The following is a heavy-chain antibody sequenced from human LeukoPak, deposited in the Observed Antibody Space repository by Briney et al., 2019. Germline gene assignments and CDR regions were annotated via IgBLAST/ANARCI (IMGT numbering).Heavy chain of an antibody. J-gene: IGHJ4*02. D-gene: IGHD3-22*01. Sequence: PGGSLRLSCAAAGFSLSDYTMNWVRQAPGKGLEWVPSISSSSSYIYYADSVKGRLTISRDNAKNSLDLQLNSLRAEDSAVYYDSSGFDYWGQGTLVTVSS. CDR3: SSGFDY. V-gene: IGHV3-21*01. CDR2: ISSSSSYI. CDR1: GFSLSDYT.